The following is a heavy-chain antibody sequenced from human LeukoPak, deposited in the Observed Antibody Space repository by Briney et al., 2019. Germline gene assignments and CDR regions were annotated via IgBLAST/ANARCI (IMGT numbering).Heavy chain of an antibody. CDR2: ISSSGSTI. CDR3: ARDSRAAAGTLDY. CDR1: GFTFSDYY. D-gene: IGHD6-13*01. J-gene: IGHJ4*02. V-gene: IGHV3-11*04. Sequence: GGSLRLSCAASGFTFSDYYMSWIRQAPEKGLEWVSYISSSGSTIYYADSVKGRFTISRDNAKNSLYLQMNSLRVEDTAVYYCARDSRAAAGTLDYWGQGTLVTVSS.